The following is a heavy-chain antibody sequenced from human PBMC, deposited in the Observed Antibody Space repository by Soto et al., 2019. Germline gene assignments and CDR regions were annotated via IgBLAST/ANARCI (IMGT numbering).Heavy chain of an antibody. CDR3: AREGPRPYYYYGMDV. V-gene: IGHV1-18*01. J-gene: IGHJ6*02. CDR1: GYTFSMSG. Sequence: QVQLVQSGAEVKKPGASVKVSCKSSGYTFSMSGISWVRQAPGQGLEWMGWISGYNGKTNYEQKFQDRVTMTTDTSTNMAYMELRSLRSDDTPVYYCAREGPRPYYYYGMDVWGQGTTVTVSS. CDR2: ISGYNGKT.